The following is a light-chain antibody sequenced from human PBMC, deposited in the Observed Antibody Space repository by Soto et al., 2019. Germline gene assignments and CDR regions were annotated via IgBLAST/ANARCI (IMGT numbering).Light chain of an antibody. V-gene: IGKV1-12*01. Sequence: DIQMTQSPSTVSASVGDRVTITCRASQSTSRFLAWYQQKPGRAPSLLIYGASSVQSGVPSRFSGSGSGTEFTITISSLQHEDRAAYYCQEAANFSWTFGQGTKVEIK. CDR1: QSTSRF. J-gene: IGKJ1*01. CDR3: QEAANFSWT. CDR2: GAS.